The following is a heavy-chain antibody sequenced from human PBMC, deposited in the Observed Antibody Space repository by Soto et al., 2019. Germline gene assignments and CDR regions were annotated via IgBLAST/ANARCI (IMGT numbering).Heavy chain of an antibody. Sequence: ASVKVSCKASGGTLSSYAISWVRQAPGQGLEWMGGIIPIFGTANYAQKFQGRVTITADESTSTAYMELSSLRSEDTAVYYCARDLVLAVAGSDNWFDPWGQGTLVTV. CDR3: ARDLVLAVAGSDNWFDP. J-gene: IGHJ5*02. CDR2: IIPIFGTA. V-gene: IGHV1-69*13. CDR1: GGTLSSYA. D-gene: IGHD6-19*01.